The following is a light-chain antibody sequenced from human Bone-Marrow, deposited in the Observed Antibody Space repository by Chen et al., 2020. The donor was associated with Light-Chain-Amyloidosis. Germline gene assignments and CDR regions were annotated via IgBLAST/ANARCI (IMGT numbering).Light chain of an antibody. CDR2: RDT. Sequence: YELTQTPSVSVSPGQTARITCSGDDLPTKYAYWYQQKPGQAPVLGIHRDTERPTGISERFSGYSSGTTATLTISGVQAEDEADYHCQSADSSGTYEVIFGGGTKLTVL. CDR1: DLPTKY. V-gene: IGLV3-25*03. J-gene: IGLJ2*01. CDR3: QSADSSGTYEVI.